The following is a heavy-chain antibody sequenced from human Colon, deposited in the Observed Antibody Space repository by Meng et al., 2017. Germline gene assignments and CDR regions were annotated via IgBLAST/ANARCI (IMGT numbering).Heavy chain of an antibody. V-gene: IGHV3-30*04. CDR2: ILYDGSNK. D-gene: IGHD5-12*01. J-gene: IGHJ6*02. Sequence: GESLKISCAASGFTFSGYAMHWVRQAPGKGLEWVAVILYDGSNKYYAKSVTGRFTISRDNSKNTLYLQMNSLGAEDTAVYYCASEFSDSGYDYYYYYGMDVWGQGTTVT. CDR3: ASEFSDSGYDYYYYYGMDV. CDR1: GFTFSGYA.